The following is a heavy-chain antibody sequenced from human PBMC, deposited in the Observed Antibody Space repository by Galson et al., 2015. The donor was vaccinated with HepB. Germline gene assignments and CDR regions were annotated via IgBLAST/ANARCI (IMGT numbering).Heavy chain of an antibody. CDR2: IYSGGST. J-gene: IGHJ4*02. V-gene: IGHV3-53*01. Sequence: SLRLSCAASGFTVSSNYMSWVRQAPGKGLEWVSVIYSGGSTYYADSVKGRFTISRDNSKNTLYLQMNSLRAEDTAVYYCARGVYGDYVGWYFDYWGQGTLVTVSS. CDR3: ARGVYGDYVGWYFDY. D-gene: IGHD4-17*01. CDR1: GFTVSSNY.